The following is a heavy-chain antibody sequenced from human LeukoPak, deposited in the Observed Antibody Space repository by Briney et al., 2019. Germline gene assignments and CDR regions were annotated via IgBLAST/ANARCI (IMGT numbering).Heavy chain of an antibody. CDR1: GYTFTGYY. CDR3: ARDKGATIREGY. J-gene: IGHJ4*02. V-gene: IGHV1-18*04. D-gene: IGHD5-12*01. CDR2: ISAYNGNT. Sequence: GASVKVSCKASGYTFTGYYMHWVRQAPGQGLEWMGWISAYNGNTNYAQKLQGRVTMTTDTSTSTAYMELRSLRSDDTAVYYCARDKGATIREGYWGQGTLVTVSS.